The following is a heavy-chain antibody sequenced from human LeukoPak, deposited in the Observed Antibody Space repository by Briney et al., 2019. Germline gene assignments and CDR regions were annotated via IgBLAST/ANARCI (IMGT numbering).Heavy chain of an antibody. V-gene: IGHV1-2*02. CDR2: INPNSGGT. Sequence: ASVKVSWKASGYTFTGYYMHWVRQAPGQGLEWMGWINPNSGGTNYAQKFQGRVTMTRDTSISTAYMELSRLRSDDTAVYYCARDGTYYDFWSGLGGNWFDPWGQGTLVTVSS. J-gene: IGHJ5*02. D-gene: IGHD3-3*01. CDR3: ARDGTYYDFWSGLGGNWFDP. CDR1: GYTFTGYY.